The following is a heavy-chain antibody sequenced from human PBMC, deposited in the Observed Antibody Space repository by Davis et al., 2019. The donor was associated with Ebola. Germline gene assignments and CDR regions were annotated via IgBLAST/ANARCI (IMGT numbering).Heavy chain of an antibody. Sequence: GESLKVSCKGSGYNFAYSWIGWVRQMPGKGLEWMGIMYPDDSTATYSPSFQGQVTMSADTSIATAYLQWNRLQASDTATYYCTRQGRGFDIWGQGTTATVSS. CDR1: GYNFAYSW. J-gene: IGHJ3*02. V-gene: IGHV5-51*01. CDR2: MYPDDSTA. CDR3: TRQGRGFDI.